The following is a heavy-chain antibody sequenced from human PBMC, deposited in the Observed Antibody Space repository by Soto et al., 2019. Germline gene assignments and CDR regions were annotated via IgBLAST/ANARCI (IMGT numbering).Heavy chain of an antibody. D-gene: IGHD6-13*01. J-gene: IGHJ4*02. Sequence: ASVKVSCKASGYTFTSYAMHWARQAPGQRLEWMGWINAGNGNTKYSQKFQGRVTITRDTSASTAYMELSSLRSEDTAVYYCALPRAAAGNRDYWGQGTLVTVSS. CDR2: INAGNGNT. CDR1: GYTFTSYA. V-gene: IGHV1-3*01. CDR3: ALPRAAAGNRDY.